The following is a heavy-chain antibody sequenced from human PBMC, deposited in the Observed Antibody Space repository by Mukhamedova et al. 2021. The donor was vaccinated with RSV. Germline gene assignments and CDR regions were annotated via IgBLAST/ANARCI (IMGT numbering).Heavy chain of an antibody. CDR3: AKGSNWLDA. J-gene: IGHJ5*02. V-gene: IGHV3-23*01. Sequence: GSAVSGGGDTTYFADSVKGRFTISRDNSKNTLYLQMHSLRDEDRAVYYCAKGSNWLDAWGQGTLVTVSS. CDR2: VSGGGDTT.